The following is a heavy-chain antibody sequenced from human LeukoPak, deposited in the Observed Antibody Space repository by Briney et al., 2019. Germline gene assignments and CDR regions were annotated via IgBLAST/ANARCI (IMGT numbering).Heavy chain of an antibody. CDR1: GGSISSSSYY. D-gene: IGHD1-1*01. J-gene: IGHJ4*02. CDR3: ARLQYNGGRYYFDY. CDR2: IYYSGST. Sequence: SETLSLTCTVSGGSISSSSYYWGWIRQPPGKGLEWIGSIYYSGSTYYNPSPKSRVAISVDTSKNQFSLKLSSVTAADTAVYFCARLQYNGGRYYFDYWGQGTLVTVSS. V-gene: IGHV4-39*01.